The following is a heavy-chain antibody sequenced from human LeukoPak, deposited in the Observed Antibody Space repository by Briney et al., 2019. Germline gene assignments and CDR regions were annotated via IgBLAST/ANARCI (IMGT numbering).Heavy chain of an antibody. CDR2: ISGSGGTT. CDR1: GFTFSSYG. CDR3: AKDPPTVMANAFHI. D-gene: IGHD5-18*01. J-gene: IGHJ3*02. Sequence: GGSLRLSCAASGFTFSSYGMSWVPQAPGKGLEWVSSISGSGGTTYYADSVKGRFTISRDNYKNTLYLQMNSLRADDTAVYSCAKDPPTVMANAFHIWGQGTMVTISS. V-gene: IGHV3-23*01.